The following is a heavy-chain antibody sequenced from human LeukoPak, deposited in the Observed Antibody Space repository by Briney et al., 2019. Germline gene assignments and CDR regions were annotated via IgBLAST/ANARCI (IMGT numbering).Heavy chain of an antibody. CDR3: ARGRYVSISIFGVPTRVKFHY. V-gene: IGHV4-34*01. D-gene: IGHD3-3*01. J-gene: IGHJ4*02. CDR2: INHSGST. Sequence: SETLSLTCAVYGGSFSGYYWSWIRQPPGKGLEWIGEINHSGSTNYNPSLKSRVTISVDTSKNQFSLKLSSVTAADTAVYYCARGRYVSISIFGVPTRVKFHYWRQRTLVTVSS. CDR1: GGSFSGYY.